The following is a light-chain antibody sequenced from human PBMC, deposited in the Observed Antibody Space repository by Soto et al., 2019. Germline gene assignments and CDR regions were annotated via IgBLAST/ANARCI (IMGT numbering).Light chain of an antibody. V-gene: IGKV1-9*01. CDR2: AAS. CDR1: QAINTY. Sequence: DIQLTQSPSFLSASVGDRVTITCRASQAINTYLTWYQQKPGKAPQALIYAASTLQGGVPPRFSGSGSGTDFTLSISSLQPEDFATYYCQQLHSYPLTFGGGTKVEI. CDR3: QQLHSYPLT. J-gene: IGKJ4*01.